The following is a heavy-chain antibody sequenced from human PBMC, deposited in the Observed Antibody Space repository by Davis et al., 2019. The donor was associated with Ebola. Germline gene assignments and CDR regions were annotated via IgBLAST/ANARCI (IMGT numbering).Heavy chain of an antibody. CDR1: GFTFSSFW. Sequence: GESLKISCAASGFTFSSFWMHLVRQAPGKGLVWVSRINSDGRSTRHADSVKGRFTISRDNAKNTLYLQMNNLRAEDTALYYCAREESSNIDAFDIWGQGTMVTVSS. CDR3: AREESSNIDAFDI. CDR2: INSDGRST. J-gene: IGHJ3*02. D-gene: IGHD2/OR15-2a*01. V-gene: IGHV3-74*01.